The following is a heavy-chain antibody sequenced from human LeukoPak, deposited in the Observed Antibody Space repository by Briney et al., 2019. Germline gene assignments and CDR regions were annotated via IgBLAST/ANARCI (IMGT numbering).Heavy chain of an antibody. V-gene: IGHV4-61*01. CDR1: SGSVSSGSYY. D-gene: IGHD3-3*01. Sequence: SETLSLTCTVSSGSVSSGSYYWSWIRQPPGKGLEWIGYIYYSGSTNYNPSLKSRVTISVDTSKNQFSLKLSSVTAADTAVYYCARGEFLEWLSPIHYYYYYGMDVWGQGTTVTVSS. CDR2: IYYSGST. CDR3: ARGEFLEWLSPIHYYYYYGMDV. J-gene: IGHJ6*02.